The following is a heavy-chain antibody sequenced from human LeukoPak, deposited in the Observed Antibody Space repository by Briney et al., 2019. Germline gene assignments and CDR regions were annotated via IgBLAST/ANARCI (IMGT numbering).Heavy chain of an antibody. CDR3: AREARYCSSTSCYTYYYYYYMDV. J-gene: IGHJ6*03. Sequence: PGGSLRLSCAASGFTFSSYWMSWVRQAPGKGLEWVANIKQDGSEKYYVDSVKGRFTISRDNAKNSLYLQMNSLRAEDTAVYYCAREARYCSSTSCYTYYYYYYMDVWGKGTTVTVSS. CDR2: IKQDGSEK. D-gene: IGHD2-2*02. V-gene: IGHV3-7*01. CDR1: GFTFSSYW.